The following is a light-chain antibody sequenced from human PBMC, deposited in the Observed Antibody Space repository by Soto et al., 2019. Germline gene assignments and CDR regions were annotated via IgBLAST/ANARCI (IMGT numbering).Light chain of an antibody. CDR2: AAS. CDR3: QKYNSAPRT. CDR1: QGISNY. V-gene: IGKV1-27*01. Sequence: DIQMTQSPSSLSASVGDRVTITCRASQGISNYLAWYQQKPGKVPKLLIYAASTLQSGVPSRFSCSGSGTDFTFTISSLQPEDVATYYCQKYNSAPRTFGQGTKVEIK. J-gene: IGKJ1*01.